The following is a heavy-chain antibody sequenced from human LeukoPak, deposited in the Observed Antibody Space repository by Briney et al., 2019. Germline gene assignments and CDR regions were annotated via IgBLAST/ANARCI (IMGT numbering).Heavy chain of an antibody. Sequence: GGSLRLSCAASGFTFSSYAMSWVRQAPGTGLEWVSGIRGSGESTYYADSVKGRFTISRDNAKNTLYLQMNSLRAEDTAVYCCARTRSCSSTSCYIDYWGQGTLVTVSS. V-gene: IGHV3-23*01. J-gene: IGHJ4*02. CDR3: ARTRSCSSTSCYIDY. D-gene: IGHD2-2*02. CDR2: IRGSGEST. CDR1: GFTFSSYA.